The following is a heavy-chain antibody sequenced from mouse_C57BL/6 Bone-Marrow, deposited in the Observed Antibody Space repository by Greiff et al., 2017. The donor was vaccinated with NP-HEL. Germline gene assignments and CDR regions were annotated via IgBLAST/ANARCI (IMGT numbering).Heavy chain of an antibody. J-gene: IGHJ3*01. V-gene: IGHV1-75*01. CDR3: AREDYSNSWFAY. Sequence: QVQLKESGPELVKPGASVKISCKASGYTFTDYYINWVKQRPGQGLEWIGWIFPGSGSTYYNEKFKGKATLTVDKSSSTAYMLLSSLTSEDSAVYFCAREDYSNSWFAYWGQGTLVTVSA. D-gene: IGHD2-5*01. CDR1: GYTFTDYY. CDR2: IFPGSGST.